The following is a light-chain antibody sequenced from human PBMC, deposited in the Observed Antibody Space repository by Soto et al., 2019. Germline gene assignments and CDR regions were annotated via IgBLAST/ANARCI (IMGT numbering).Light chain of an antibody. CDR3: QQYKAYPLT. Sequence: DIQMTQSPSTLSTSVGDRVTITCRASQSVDRWLAWYQQKPGKAPNLLIYKASTLQSAVPSRFSGSGSGTEFTLTISSLQPDDFATYYCQQYKAYPLTLGGGTKVEIK. CDR1: QSVDRW. J-gene: IGKJ4*01. CDR2: KAS. V-gene: IGKV1-5*03.